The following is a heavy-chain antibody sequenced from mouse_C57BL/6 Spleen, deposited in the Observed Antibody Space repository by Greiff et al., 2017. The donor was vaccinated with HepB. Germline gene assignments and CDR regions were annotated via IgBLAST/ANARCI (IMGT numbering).Heavy chain of an antibody. V-gene: IGHV1-81*01. CDR1: GYTFTSYG. CDR3: ARWDTTVDFDY. CDR2: IYPRSGNT. Sequence: VKLQESGAELARPGASVKLSCKASGYTFTSYGISWVKQRTGQGLEWIGEIYPRSGNTYYNEKFKGKATLTADKSSSTAYMELRSLTSEDSAVYFCARWDTTVDFDYWGQGTTLTVSS. D-gene: IGHD1-1*01. J-gene: IGHJ2*01.